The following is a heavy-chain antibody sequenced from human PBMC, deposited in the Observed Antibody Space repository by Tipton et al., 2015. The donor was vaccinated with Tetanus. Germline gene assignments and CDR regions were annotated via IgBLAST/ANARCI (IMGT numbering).Heavy chain of an antibody. CDR1: DGSFNAYY. D-gene: IGHD5-24*01. CDR3: ARWRDGFNRALDS. Sequence: GLVKPSETLSLTCGVSDGSFNAYYWSWIRQTPGKGLEWIGEISHSENTNYNPSLQSRVTISMNTANNHIYLNLTSVTAADTAVYYCARWRDGFNRALDSWGQGIMVTVSS. V-gene: IGHV4-34*01. J-gene: IGHJ4*02. CDR2: ISHSENT.